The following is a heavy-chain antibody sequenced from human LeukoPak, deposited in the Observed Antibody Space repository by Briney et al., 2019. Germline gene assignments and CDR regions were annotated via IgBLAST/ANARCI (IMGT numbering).Heavy chain of an antibody. CDR1: GGSISSGSYY. CDR3: ARGRSAFWSGYYTSRWFDP. D-gene: IGHD3-3*01. J-gene: IGHJ5*02. CDR2: INHSGST. V-gene: IGHV4-61*10. Sequence: SETLSLTCTVSGGSISSGSYYWSWIRQPAGKGLEWIGEINHSGSTNYNPSLKSRVTISVDTSKNQFSLKLSSVTAADTAVYYCARGRSAFWSGYYTSRWFDPWGQGTLVTVSS.